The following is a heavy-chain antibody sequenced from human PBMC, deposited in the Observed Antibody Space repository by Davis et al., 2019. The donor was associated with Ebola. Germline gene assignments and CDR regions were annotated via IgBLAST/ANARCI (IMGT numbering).Heavy chain of an antibody. J-gene: IGHJ4*02. Sequence: GESLKISCAASGFTFSGSAMHWVRQASGKGLGWVGRIRSKANSYATAYAASVKGRFTISRDDSKNTAYLQMNSLKTEDTAVYYCTATVTVDYWGQGTLVTVSS. D-gene: IGHD5-18*01. V-gene: IGHV3-73*01. CDR3: TATVTVDY. CDR1: GFTFSGSA. CDR2: IRSKANSYAT.